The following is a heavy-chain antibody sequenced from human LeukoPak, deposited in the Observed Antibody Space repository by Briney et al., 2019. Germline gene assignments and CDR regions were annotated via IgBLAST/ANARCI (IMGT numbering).Heavy chain of an antibody. CDR3: AKGGLIVATTIFDY. Sequence: PGGSLRLSCAASGFTFDDYAMHWVRQAPGKGLEWVSGISWNSGSIGYADSVKGRFTISRDNAKNSLYPQMNSLRAEDMALYYCAKGGLIVATTIFDYWGQGTLVTVSS. CDR1: GFTFDDYA. CDR2: ISWNSGSI. J-gene: IGHJ4*02. V-gene: IGHV3-9*03. D-gene: IGHD5-12*01.